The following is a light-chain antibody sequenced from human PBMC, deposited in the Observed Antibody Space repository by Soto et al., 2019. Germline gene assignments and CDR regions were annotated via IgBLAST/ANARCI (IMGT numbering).Light chain of an antibody. Sequence: VLTQSPATLSVAPGEGATLSCRASQSVGSSFAWYQQKPGQAPRLLMLDSSNRATGVPDKFSGSGSGTEFTLTVSSLQSEDFAIFFCQQYDDWPLTFGPGTRVDI. J-gene: IGKJ3*01. CDR2: DSS. CDR3: QQYDDWPLT. CDR1: QSVGSS. V-gene: IGKV3-15*01.